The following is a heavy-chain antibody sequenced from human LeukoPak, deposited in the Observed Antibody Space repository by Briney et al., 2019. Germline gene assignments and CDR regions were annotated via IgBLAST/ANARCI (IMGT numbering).Heavy chain of an antibody. CDR1: GFTFSSYD. Sequence: GGSLRLSCAASGFTFSSYDMSWVRQAPGKGLEWVSAISGSVGSTYYADSVKGRFTISRDNSKNTLYLQMNSLRAEDTAVYYCAKDGSRAWDIGFQHWGQGTLVTVSS. V-gene: IGHV3-23*01. J-gene: IGHJ1*01. D-gene: IGHD2-15*01. CDR3: AKDGSRAWDIGFQH. CDR2: ISGSVGST.